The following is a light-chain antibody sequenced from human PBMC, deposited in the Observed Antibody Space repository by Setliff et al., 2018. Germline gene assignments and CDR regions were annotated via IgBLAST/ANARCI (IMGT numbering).Light chain of an antibody. CDR1: SSDVGGYNY. Sequence: QSVLTQPASVSGSPGQSITISCTGTSSDVGGYNYVSWYQRHPGKAPKLMIYDVSNRPSGVSNRFSGSKSGNTASLTISGLQAEDEADYYCCSYTISSTRVFGTGTKVTVL. CDR2: DVS. J-gene: IGLJ1*01. CDR3: CSYTISSTRV. V-gene: IGLV2-14*01.